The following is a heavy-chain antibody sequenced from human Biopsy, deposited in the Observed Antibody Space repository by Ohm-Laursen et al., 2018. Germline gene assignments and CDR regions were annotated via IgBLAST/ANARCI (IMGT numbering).Heavy chain of an antibody. CDR2: TIYRSKWSN. CDR3: ARGRYAAFDI. J-gene: IGHJ3*02. D-gene: IGHD3-9*01. Sequence: QTLSLTCAISGDSVSSNTVAWNWIRQSPSRGLEWLGRTIYRSKWSNDYAVSVKNRITIDPDTSKNQFSLQLSSVTPEDTAIYYCARGRYAAFDIWGQGTKVTISS. CDR1: GDSVSSNTVA. V-gene: IGHV6-1*01.